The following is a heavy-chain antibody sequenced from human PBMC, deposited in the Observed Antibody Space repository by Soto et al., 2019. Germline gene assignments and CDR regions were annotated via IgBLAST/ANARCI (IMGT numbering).Heavy chain of an antibody. CDR1: GGSISSYY. CDR2: IYYSGST. CDR3: ARVHPLYYYYMDV. Sequence: SETLSLTCTVSGGSISSYYWSWIRQPPGEGLEWIGYIYYSGSTNYNPSLKSRVTISVDTSKNQFSLKLSSVTAADTAVYYCARVHPLYYYYMDVWGKGTTVTVSS. V-gene: IGHV4-59*01. J-gene: IGHJ6*03.